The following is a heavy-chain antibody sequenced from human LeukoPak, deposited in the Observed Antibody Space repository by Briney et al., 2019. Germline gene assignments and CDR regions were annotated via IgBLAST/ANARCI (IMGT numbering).Heavy chain of an antibody. J-gene: IGHJ4*02. CDR2: ISSSSSYI. CDR1: GFTFSSYS. D-gene: IGHD5-18*01. V-gene: IGHV3-21*01. Sequence: GSLRLSCAASGFTFSSYSMNWVRQAPGKGLEWVSSISSSSSYIYYADSVKGRFTISRDNAKNSLYLQMNSLRAEDTAVYYCARVEDTAMVQGVDYWGQGTLVIVSS. CDR3: ARVEDTAMVQGVDY.